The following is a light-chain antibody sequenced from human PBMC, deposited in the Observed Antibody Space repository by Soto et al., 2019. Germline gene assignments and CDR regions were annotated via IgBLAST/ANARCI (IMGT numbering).Light chain of an antibody. CDR1: SSDVGSFSY. V-gene: IGLV2-14*01. CDR3: SSYTTSSSYV. J-gene: IGLJ1*01. Sequence: QSVLTQPASVSGSPGQSITISCTRTSSDVGSFSYVSWYQQHPGKAPKLLIYEVRKRPSGVSNRFSGSKSGNTASLTISGLQAEDEADYYCSSYTTSSSYVFGTGTKVTVL. CDR2: EVR.